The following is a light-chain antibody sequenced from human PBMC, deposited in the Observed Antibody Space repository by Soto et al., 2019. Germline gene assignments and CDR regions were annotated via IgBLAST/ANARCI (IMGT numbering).Light chain of an antibody. V-gene: IGKV3-20*01. CDR2: GAS. CDR3: QQYGNSPPLT. Sequence: IVLAQAPGTLSLSPGGRATLACRSSQSVTSHLAWYQQRPGQSPMLLIYGASIRATGIPDRFRGSGSGTDLTLTISRLEPEDFALYYCQQYGNSPPLTFAGGTKVDI. CDR1: QSVTSH. J-gene: IGKJ4*01.